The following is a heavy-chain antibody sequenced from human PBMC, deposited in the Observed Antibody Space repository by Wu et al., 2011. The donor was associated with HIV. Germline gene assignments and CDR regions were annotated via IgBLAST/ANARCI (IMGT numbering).Heavy chain of an antibody. CDR3: TRDHCSSAGCYENYYYGMDV. CDR1: GYTFTDYY. CDR2: INPNSGGT. D-gene: IGHD2-2*01. J-gene: IGHJ6*02. V-gene: IGHV1-2*02. Sequence: QVQLVQSGAEVKKPGASVKVSCKASGYTFTDYYMHWVRQAPGQGLEWMGWINPNSGGTNYAQKFQGRVTMTRDTSISTAYMELSRLRYDDTALYYCTRDHCSSAGCYENYYYGMDVWGQGTTVTVSS.